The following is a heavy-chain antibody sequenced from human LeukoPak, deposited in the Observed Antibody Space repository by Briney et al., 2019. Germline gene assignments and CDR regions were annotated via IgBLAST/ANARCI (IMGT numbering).Heavy chain of an antibody. J-gene: IGHJ3*02. Sequence: GGSLRLSCAASGFTFSSSAMSWVRQAPGKGLEWVSSISGSGSGGSTYYADSVKGRFTISRDNSKNTLYLQMNSLRTEDTALYYCAKALQRELRYFDWSPRPDAFDIWGQGTMVTVSS. D-gene: IGHD3-9*01. V-gene: IGHV3-23*01. CDR2: ISGSGSGGST. CDR3: AKALQRELRYFDWSPRPDAFDI. CDR1: GFTFSSSA.